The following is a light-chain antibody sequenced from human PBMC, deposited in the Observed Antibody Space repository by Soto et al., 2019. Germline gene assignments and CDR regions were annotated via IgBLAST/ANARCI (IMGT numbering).Light chain of an antibody. CDR1: QSISSY. CDR2: AAS. CDR3: QQYGSSPRT. Sequence: GDRVTITCRASQSISSYLNWYQQKPGKAPKLLIYAASSLQSGVPSRFSGSGSGTDFTLTISRLEPEDFAVYYCQQYGSSPRTFGQGTKVDI. V-gene: IGKV1-39*02. J-gene: IGKJ1*01.